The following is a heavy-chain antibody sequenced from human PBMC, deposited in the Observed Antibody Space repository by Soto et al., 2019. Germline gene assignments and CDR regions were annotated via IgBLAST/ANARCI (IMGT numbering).Heavy chain of an antibody. CDR3: AREKGQGSYYDFWSGPERYYYYYMDV. D-gene: IGHD3-3*01. CDR1: GFTVSSNY. CDR2: IYSGGST. Sequence: GGSLRLSCAASGFTVSSNYMSWVRQAPGKGLEWVSVIYSGGSTYYADSVKGRFTISRHNSKNTLYLQMNSLRAEDTAVYYCAREKGQGSYYDFWSGPERYYYYYMDVWGKGTTVTVSS. V-gene: IGHV3-53*04. J-gene: IGHJ6*03.